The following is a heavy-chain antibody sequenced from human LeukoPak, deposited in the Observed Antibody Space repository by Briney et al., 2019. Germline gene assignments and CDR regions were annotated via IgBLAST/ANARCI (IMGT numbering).Heavy chain of an antibody. V-gene: IGHV1-18*01. Sequence: ASVKVSCKASGYTFISNGISWVRQAPGQGLEWMGWINAYNVNTNYAQKLQGRVAMTTDTSTNTAYMELRSLRSDDTAVYYCATQYSSSWYGRWFDPWGQGTLVTVSS. CDR1: GYTFISNG. D-gene: IGHD6-13*01. J-gene: IGHJ5*02. CDR2: INAYNVNT. CDR3: ATQYSSSWYGRWFDP.